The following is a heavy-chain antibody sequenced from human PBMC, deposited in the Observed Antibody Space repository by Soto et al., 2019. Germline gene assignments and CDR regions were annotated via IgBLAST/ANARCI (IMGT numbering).Heavy chain of an antibody. CDR3: ASAMVRGGRPFDY. Sequence: ASVKVSCTASGYTFTGYYMHWVLEAPGQGLEWMGWINPNSGGTNYAQKFQGRVTMTRDTSISTAYMELSRLRSDDTAVYYCASAMVRGGRPFDYWGQGTLVTAPQ. J-gene: IGHJ4*02. CDR1: GYTFTGYY. D-gene: IGHD3-10*01. V-gene: IGHV1-2*02. CDR2: INPNSGGT.